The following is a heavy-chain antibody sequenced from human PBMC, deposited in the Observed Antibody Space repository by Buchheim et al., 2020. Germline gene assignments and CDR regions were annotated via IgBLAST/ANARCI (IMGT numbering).Heavy chain of an antibody. CDR2: IFPSDSDT. Sequence: EVQLVQSGAEVKKPGESLKISCKGSGYSFTSYWIGWVRQMPGKGLEWMGIIFPSDSDTSYTPPFQGHVTFSADKSITTAYPQWSSLKASDTAMYYCVRLFTVTTHFAFWGKGTL. CDR1: GYSFTSYW. V-gene: IGHV5-51*01. D-gene: IGHD4-17*01. J-gene: IGHJ4*02. CDR3: VRLFTVTTHFAF.